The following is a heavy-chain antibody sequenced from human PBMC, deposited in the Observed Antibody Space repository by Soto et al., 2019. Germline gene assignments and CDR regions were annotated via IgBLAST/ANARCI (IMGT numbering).Heavy chain of an antibody. J-gene: IGHJ4*02. Sequence: SETLSLTCTVSGGSISSSSYYWSWIRQPPGKGLEWVGYIYYTGSTNYNPSLKSRVTVSVDTSKNQFSLILSSVTAADTAVYYCARITRSPNSGYFDYWGQGALVTVSS. CDR1: GGSISSSSYY. CDR2: IYYTGST. CDR3: ARITRSPNSGYFDY. D-gene: IGHD7-27*01. V-gene: IGHV4-61*01.